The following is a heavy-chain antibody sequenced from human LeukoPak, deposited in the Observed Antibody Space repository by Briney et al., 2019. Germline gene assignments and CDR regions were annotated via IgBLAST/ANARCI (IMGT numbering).Heavy chain of an antibody. CDR2: INPNSGGT. CDR1: GYTFTGYY. CDR3: ATAQIVVVPAANSNDAFDI. V-gene: IGHV1-2*02. D-gene: IGHD2-2*01. Sequence: ASVKVSCKASGYTFTGYYMHWVRQAPGQGLEWMGWINPNSGGTNYAQKFQGRVTMTRDTSISTAYMELSSLRSEDTAVYYCATAQIVVVPAANSNDAFDIWGQGTMVTVSS. J-gene: IGHJ3*02.